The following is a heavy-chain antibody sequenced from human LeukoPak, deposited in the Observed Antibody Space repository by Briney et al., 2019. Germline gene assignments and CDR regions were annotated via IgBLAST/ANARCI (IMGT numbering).Heavy chain of an antibody. V-gene: IGHV4-59*08. CDR3: ARQGGVRDYFDY. Sequence: SETLSLTCTVSGGSISSYYWSWIRQPPGKGLEWIGYIYYSGSTNYNPSLKSRATISVDTSKNQFSLRLSSVTAADTAVYYCARQGGVRDYFDYWGQGTLVTVSS. J-gene: IGHJ4*02. CDR2: IYYSGST. CDR1: GGSISSYY.